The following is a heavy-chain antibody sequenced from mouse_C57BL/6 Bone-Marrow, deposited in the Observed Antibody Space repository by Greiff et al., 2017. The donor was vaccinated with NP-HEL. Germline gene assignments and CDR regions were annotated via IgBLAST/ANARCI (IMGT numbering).Heavy chain of an antibody. CDR2: IRLKSDNYAP. V-gene: IGHV6-3*01. D-gene: IGHD1-1*01. CDR1: GFTFSNYW. J-gene: IGHJ2*01. CDR3: KGGGYSLDY. Sequence: EVKLMESGGGLVQPGGSMKLSCVASGFTFSNYWMNWVRQSPEKGLEWVAQIRLKSDNYAPHYAESVKGRFTISRDDSKSSVDLQMDNLRAEAARIYYGKGGGYSLDYWGQGTTLTVSS.